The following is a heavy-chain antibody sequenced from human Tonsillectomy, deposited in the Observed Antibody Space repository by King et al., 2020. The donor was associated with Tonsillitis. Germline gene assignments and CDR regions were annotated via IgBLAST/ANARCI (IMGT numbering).Heavy chain of an antibody. CDR1: GLTVSSNY. V-gene: IGHV3-53*04. D-gene: IGHD3-10*01. Sequence: VQLVESGGGLVQPGGSLRLSCAASGLTVSSNYMSWVRQAPGKGLEWVSVIYSGGTTYYADSGKGRVTISRHHSKNTLYLQMNSLRAADTAVYYCAREVRVRGVDNWFDPWGQGILVTVSS. CDR2: IYSGGTT. J-gene: IGHJ5*02. CDR3: AREVRVRGVDNWFDP.